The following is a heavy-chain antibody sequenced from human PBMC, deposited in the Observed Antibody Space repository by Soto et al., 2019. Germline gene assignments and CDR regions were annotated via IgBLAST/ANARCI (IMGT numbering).Heavy chain of an antibody. CDR1: GFTFSRYA. Sequence: QPGGSLRLSCAASGFTFSRYAMSWVRQAPGKGLEWVSGISGSGDGTYYADSVKGRFTISRDRSKNTLYLYMNSLRAEDSAVYYCAKDSDIAAAGRGPPADYWGQGTLVTVSS. CDR3: AKDSDIAAAGRGPPADY. J-gene: IGHJ4*02. D-gene: IGHD6-13*01. CDR2: ISGSGDGT. V-gene: IGHV3-23*01.